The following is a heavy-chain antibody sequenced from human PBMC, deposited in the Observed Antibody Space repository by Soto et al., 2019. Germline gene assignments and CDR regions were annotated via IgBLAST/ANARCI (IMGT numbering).Heavy chain of an antibody. CDR2: INPNSGGT. J-gene: IGHJ4*02. D-gene: IGHD2-15*01. Sequence: ASVKVSCKASGYTFTGYYMHWVRQAPGQGLEWMGWINPNSGGTNYAQKFQGWVTMTRDTTISTAYMELSRLRSDDTAVDYCARTSCSGGSCPIGAFDYWGQGTLVTVSS. CDR3: ARTSCSGGSCPIGAFDY. CDR1: GYTFTGYY. V-gene: IGHV1-2*04.